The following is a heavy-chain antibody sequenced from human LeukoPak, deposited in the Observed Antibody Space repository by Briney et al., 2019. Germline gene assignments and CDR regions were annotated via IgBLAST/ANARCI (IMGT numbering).Heavy chain of an antibody. CDR1: GFTFSSYSMN. V-gene: IGHV4-39*01. D-gene: IGHD6-19*01. CDR2: IYYSGST. Sequence: GSLRLSCAASGFTFSSYSMNWVRQPPGKGLEWIGSIYYSGSTYYNPSLKSRVTISVDTSKNQFSLKLSSVTAADTAVYYCARLNLDIAVDNWIDPWGQGTLVTVSS. J-gene: IGHJ5*02. CDR3: ARLNLDIAVDNWIDP.